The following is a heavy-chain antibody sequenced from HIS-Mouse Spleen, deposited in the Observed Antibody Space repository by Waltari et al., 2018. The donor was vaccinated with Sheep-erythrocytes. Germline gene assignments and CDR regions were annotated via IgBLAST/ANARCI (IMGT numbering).Heavy chain of an antibody. Sequence: EVQLVESGGGLVQPGGSLRLSCAASGFTFSSYWMSWVRQDPGKGLEGVANIKQDGSEKYYGDSVKGRFTISRDNAKNSLYLQMNSLRAEDTAVYYCARTSSSSDYFDYWGQGTLVTVSS. CDR2: IKQDGSEK. D-gene: IGHD6-6*01. CDR1: GFTFSSYW. J-gene: IGHJ4*02. V-gene: IGHV3-7*01. CDR3: ARTSSSSDYFDY.